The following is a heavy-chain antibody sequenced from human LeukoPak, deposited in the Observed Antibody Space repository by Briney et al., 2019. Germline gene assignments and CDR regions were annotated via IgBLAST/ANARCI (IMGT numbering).Heavy chain of an antibody. CDR2: IKQDGSEK. V-gene: IGHV3-7*02. CDR1: GFSFSSYW. J-gene: IGHJ4*02. Sequence: PGGSLRISCAASGFSFSSYWMRWVRQAPGKGLEWVANIKQDGSEKNYVASVKGRFTISRDNAKNSLYLQMNSLRAEDTAVYYCARNWRLGADDTSGYRPFDYWGQGTLVTVSS. D-gene: IGHD3-22*01. CDR3: ARNWRLGADDTSGYRPFDY.